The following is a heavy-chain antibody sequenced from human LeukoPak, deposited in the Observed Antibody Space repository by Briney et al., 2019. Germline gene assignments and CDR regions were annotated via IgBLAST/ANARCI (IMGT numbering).Heavy chain of an antibody. D-gene: IGHD4-17*01. CDR3: ATRNMTTVSP. CDR2: ISSSGSTI. Sequence: GGSLRLSCAASGFTFSDYYMSWIRQAPGKGLEWVSYISSSGSTIYYAGSVKGRFTISRDNAKNSLYLQMNSLIAEDTAVDYCATRNMTTVSPWGQGTLVTVSS. CDR1: GFTFSDYY. V-gene: IGHV3-11*01. J-gene: IGHJ5*02.